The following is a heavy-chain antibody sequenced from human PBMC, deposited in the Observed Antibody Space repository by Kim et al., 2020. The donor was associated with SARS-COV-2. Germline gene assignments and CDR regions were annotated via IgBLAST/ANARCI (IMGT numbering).Heavy chain of an antibody. D-gene: IGHD2-2*01. Sequence: GGSLRLSCAASGFTFSSYAMHWVRQAPGKGLEWVAVISYDGSNKYYADSVKGRFTISRDNSKNTLYLQMNSLRAEDTAVYYCARVVVPAATGYYYYYGMDDWGQGTTVTVS. V-gene: IGHV3-30-3*01. CDR2: ISYDGSNK. J-gene: IGHJ6*02. CDR1: GFTFSSYA. CDR3: ARVVVPAATGYYYYYGMDD.